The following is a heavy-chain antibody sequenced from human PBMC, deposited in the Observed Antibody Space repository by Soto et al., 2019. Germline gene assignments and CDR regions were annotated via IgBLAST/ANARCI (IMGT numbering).Heavy chain of an antibody. J-gene: IGHJ6*02. CDR1: GYTFTSYG. CDR3: ARVRGNNYYYYGMDV. D-gene: IGHD3-16*01. V-gene: IGHV1-2*04. CDR2: INPNSGGT. Sequence: GASVKVSCKASGYTFTSYGISWVRQAPGQGLEWMGWINPNSGGTNYAQKFQGWVTMTRDTSISTAYMELSRLRSDDTAVYYCARVRGNNYYYYGMDVWGQGTTVTVSS.